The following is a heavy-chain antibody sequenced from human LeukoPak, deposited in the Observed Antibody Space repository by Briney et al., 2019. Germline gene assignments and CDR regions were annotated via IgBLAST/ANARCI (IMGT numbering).Heavy chain of an antibody. CDR2: ISAYNGNT. Sequence: ASVKVSCKASGYTFTNYGISWVRQAPGQGLEWMGWISAYNGNTNYAQKLQGRVTMTRDTSTSTVHMELSSLRSEDTAVYYCARDQGQLANPRNYFDYWGQGTLVTVSS. J-gene: IGHJ4*02. D-gene: IGHD6-6*01. CDR1: GYTFTNYG. CDR3: ARDQGQLANPRNYFDY. V-gene: IGHV1-18*01.